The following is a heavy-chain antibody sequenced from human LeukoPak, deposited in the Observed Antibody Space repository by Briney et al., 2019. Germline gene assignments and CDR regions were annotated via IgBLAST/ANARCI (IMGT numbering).Heavy chain of an antibody. J-gene: IGHJ4*02. CDR1: GFTFSSYG. D-gene: IGHD6-13*01. CDR2: IWYDGSNK. Sequence: PGGSLRLSCAASGFTFSSYGMHWVRQAPGKGLEWVAVIWYDGSNKYYADSVKGRFTISRDNSKNTLYLQMNSLRAEDTAVYYCARDPSGAAGTYYFDYWGQGTLVTVSS. CDR3: ARDPSGAAGTYYFDY. V-gene: IGHV3-33*01.